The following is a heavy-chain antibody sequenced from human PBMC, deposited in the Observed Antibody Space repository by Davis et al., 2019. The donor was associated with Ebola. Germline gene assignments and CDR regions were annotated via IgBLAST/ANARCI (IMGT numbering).Heavy chain of an antibody. D-gene: IGHD2-15*01. CDR1: GYTFSSYG. Sequence: ASVKVSCKASGYTFSSYGISWVRQAPGQGLEWMGWISGYEDNTNYAPRFRGRITLTKDRATSTVYMELRSLTSDDTAVYYCARDGPTCSGGSCYLPSSWSDPWGQGTLVTVSS. J-gene: IGHJ5*02. V-gene: IGHV1-18*01. CDR2: ISGYEDNT. CDR3: ARDGPTCSGGSCYLPSSWSDP.